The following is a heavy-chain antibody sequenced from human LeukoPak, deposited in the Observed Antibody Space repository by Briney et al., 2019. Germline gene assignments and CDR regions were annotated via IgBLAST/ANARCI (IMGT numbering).Heavy chain of an antibody. V-gene: IGHV4-4*02. CDR3: APLGYCSGDDCHRPY. J-gene: IGHJ4*02. CDR1: GGSISSHNW. Sequence: ASETLSLTCAVSGGSISSHNWWSWVRPPPGRGLEWIGEIYHSGSTNYNPSLKSRVTISVDKSKNQFSLKLNSVTAADTAVYYCAPLGYCSGDDCHRPYWGQGALVTVSS. CDR2: IYHSGST. D-gene: IGHD2-15*01.